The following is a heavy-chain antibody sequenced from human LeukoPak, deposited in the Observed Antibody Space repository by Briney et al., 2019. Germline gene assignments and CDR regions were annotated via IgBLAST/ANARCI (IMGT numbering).Heavy chain of an antibody. D-gene: IGHD4-23*01. CDR3: ARGTDYGVNSYFDS. Sequence: PSETLSLTCTVSGGSISRYSWSWVRQPPGNGLEWIAYIYYPGTTSYNPSLRSRVTLSLDSSKSHFSLRLSSVTAADTAVYYCARGTDYGVNSYFDSWGQGTLVTVSS. CDR1: GGSISRYS. V-gene: IGHV4-59*01. J-gene: IGHJ4*02. CDR2: IYYPGTT.